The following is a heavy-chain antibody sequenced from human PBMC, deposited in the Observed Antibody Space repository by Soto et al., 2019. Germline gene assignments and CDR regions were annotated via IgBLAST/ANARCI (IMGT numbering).Heavy chain of an antibody. CDR3: ARGPPPEYSSSLLVWFDP. Sequence: ASVKVSCKASGYTFPSYDINWVRQATGQGLEWMGWMNPNSGNTGYAQKFQGRVTMTRNTSISTAYMELSSLRSEDTAVYYCARGPPPEYSSSLLVWFDPWGQGTLDTVSS. CDR2: MNPNSGNT. D-gene: IGHD6-13*01. CDR1: GYTFPSYD. V-gene: IGHV1-8*01. J-gene: IGHJ5*02.